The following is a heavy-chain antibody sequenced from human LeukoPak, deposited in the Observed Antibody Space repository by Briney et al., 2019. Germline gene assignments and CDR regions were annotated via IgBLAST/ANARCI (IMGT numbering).Heavy chain of an antibody. D-gene: IGHD6-6*01. Sequence: GGSLRLSCVASGLGFRMHAMSWVRQAPGKGLEWVSALSSSGENTHYTDSVKGRFTVSRDISKSTLYLQMTSLRAEDTAAYYCAKVSSSSFDSWGQGTLVTVSS. J-gene: IGHJ4*02. CDR2: LSSSGENT. CDR1: GLGFRMHA. V-gene: IGHV3-23*01. CDR3: AKVSSSSFDS.